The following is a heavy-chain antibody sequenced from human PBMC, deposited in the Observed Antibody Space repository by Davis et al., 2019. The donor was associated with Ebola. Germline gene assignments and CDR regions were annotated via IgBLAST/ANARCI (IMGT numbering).Heavy chain of an antibody. CDR3: ASSMIVVPPHY. D-gene: IGHD3-22*01. CDR1: GYTFTGYY. CDR2: INPSGGST. V-gene: IGHV1-46*03. J-gene: IGHJ4*02. Sequence: GESLKISCKASGYTFTGYYMHWVRQAPGQGLEWMGIINPSGGSTSYAQKFQGRVTMTRDTSTSTVYMELSSLRSEDTAVYYCASSMIVVPPHYWGQGTLVTVSS.